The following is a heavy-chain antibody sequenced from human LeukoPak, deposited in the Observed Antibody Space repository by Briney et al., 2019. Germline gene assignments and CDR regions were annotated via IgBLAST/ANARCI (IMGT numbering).Heavy chain of an antibody. CDR3: ARQKLAQDYYYGMDV. Sequence: SETLSLTCAVYGGSFSGYYWIWIRQPPGKGLEWIGEINHSGSTNYNPSLKSRITISVDTSKNQFSLKVSSVTAADTAVYYCARQKLAQDYYYGMDVWNKRTTVTVSS. CDR2: INHSGST. D-gene: IGHD6-13*01. J-gene: IGHJ6*04. V-gene: IGHV4-34*01. CDR1: GGSFSGYY.